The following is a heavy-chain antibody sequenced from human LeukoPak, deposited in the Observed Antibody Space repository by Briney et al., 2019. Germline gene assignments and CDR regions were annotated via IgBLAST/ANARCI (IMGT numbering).Heavy chain of an antibody. J-gene: IGHJ6*03. CDR1: GYTFTGYY. D-gene: IGHD2-8*02. CDR3: ARDSTGYYYYMDV. Sequence: ASVKVACKASGYTFTGYYMHWVRQAPGQGLEWMGWINPNSGGTNYAQKFQGRVTMTRDTSISTAYMELSRLRSDDTAVYYCARDSTGYYYYMDVWGKGTTVTVSS. V-gene: IGHV1-2*02. CDR2: INPNSGGT.